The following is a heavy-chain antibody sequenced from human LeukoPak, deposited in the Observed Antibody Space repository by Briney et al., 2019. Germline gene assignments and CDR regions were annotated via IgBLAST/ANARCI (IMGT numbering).Heavy chain of an antibody. CDR3: ARDPPIAVAGTPFDY. CDR2: INPSGGST. D-gene: IGHD6-19*01. J-gene: IGHJ4*02. V-gene: IGHV1-46*01. Sequence: GASVKVSCKASGYTFTSYYMHWVRQAPGQGLEWMGIINPSGGSTSYAQKFQGRVTMTRDTSTSTVYMELSSLRSEDTAVYYCARDPPIAVAGTPFDYWGQGTLVTVSS. CDR1: GYTFTSYY.